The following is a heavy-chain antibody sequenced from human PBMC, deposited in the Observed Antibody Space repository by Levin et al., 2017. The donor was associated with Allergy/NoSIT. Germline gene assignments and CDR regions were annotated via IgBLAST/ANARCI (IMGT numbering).Heavy chain of an antibody. CDR2: IYWDDDK. D-gene: IGHD5-18*01. CDR1: GFSLSPRGVS. V-gene: IGHV2-5*02. Sequence: SGPTLVKPTQTLTLTCTFSGFSLSPRGVSVGWIRQPPGKALEFLALIYWDDDKRYIPSLKSRLTINKDTSKNQVVLTMTNMDPVDTATYYCAHRDAAIVSGYFDYWGQGTLVTVSS. CDR3: AHRDAAIVSGYFDY. J-gene: IGHJ4*02.